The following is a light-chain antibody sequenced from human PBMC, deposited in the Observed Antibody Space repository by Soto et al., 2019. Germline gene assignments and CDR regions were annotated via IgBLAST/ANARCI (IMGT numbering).Light chain of an antibody. V-gene: IGKV3-15*01. J-gene: IGKJ1*01. CDR3: QQYNNWPTWT. CDR1: QSVSSSY. Sequence: EIVLTQSPGTLSLSPWERATLSCRASQSVSSSYLARYQQKPGQAPRLLIYGASTRATGIPARFSGSGSGTEFTLTISSLQSEDFAVYYCQQYNNWPTWTFGQGTKVDIK. CDR2: GAS.